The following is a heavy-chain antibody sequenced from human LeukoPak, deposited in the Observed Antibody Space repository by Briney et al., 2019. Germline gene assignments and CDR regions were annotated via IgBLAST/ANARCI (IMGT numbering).Heavy chain of an antibody. CDR3: AKEFVPGNFHY. CDR1: GFTFSNFV. V-gene: IGHV3-23*01. CDR2: IGLSGSST. Sequence: GGSLRLSCAASGFTFSNFVMSWVRQAPGKGLEWVSTIGLSGSSTYYAGSVKGRFTISRDNSRNTLYLQMNSLRAEDTAIYYCAKEFVPGNFHYWGQGTLVTVSS. D-gene: IGHD2-21*01. J-gene: IGHJ4*02.